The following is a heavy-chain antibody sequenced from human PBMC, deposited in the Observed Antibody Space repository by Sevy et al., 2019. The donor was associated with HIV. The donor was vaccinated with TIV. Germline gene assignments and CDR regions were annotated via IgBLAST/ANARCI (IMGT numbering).Heavy chain of an antibody. J-gene: IGHJ6*02. D-gene: IGHD3-10*01. CDR2: IRYDGSNN. CDR1: GFTFSSYG. Sequence: GGSLRLSCAASGFTFSSYGMHWVRQAPGKGLEWVAFIRYDGSNNYYADSVKGRFTMSRDNSKNTLYLQMDSLRAEDTAVYYCAKDRKRGITMVQGVIRMSPIHYGMDVWGQGTTVTVSS. V-gene: IGHV3-30*02. CDR3: AKDRKRGITMVQGVIRMSPIHYGMDV.